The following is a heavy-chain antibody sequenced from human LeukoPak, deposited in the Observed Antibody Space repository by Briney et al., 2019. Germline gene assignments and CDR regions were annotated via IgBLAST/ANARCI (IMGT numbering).Heavy chain of an antibody. CDR2: ISGSGGST. J-gene: IGHJ4*02. D-gene: IGHD1-26*01. CDR1: GFTFSSYA. V-gene: IGHV3-23*01. CDR3: ARDGNGYYYLDY. Sequence: SGGSLRLSCAASGFTFSSYAMSWVRQAPGKGLEWVSAISGSGGSTHYADSVKGRFTISRDNSKNTLYLQMNSLRADDTAVYYCARDGNGYYYLDYWGQGTLVTVSS.